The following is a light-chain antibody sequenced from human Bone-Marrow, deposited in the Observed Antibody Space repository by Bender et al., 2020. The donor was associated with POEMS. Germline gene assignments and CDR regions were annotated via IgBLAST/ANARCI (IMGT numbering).Light chain of an antibody. CDR1: SSDVGSDNL. CDR3: CSYARGWV. V-gene: IGLV2-23*02. J-gene: IGLJ3*02. CDR2: EVN. Sequence: QSALTQTASVSGSPGQSITISCTGTSSDVGSDNLVSWYQQYPGKAPKLMIYEVNKRPSWVSNRFSGSKSGNTASLTISGLQAEDEADYYCCSYARGWVFGGGTKLTVL.